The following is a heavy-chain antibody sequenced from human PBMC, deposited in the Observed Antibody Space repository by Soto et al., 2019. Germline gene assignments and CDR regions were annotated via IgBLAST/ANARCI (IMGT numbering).Heavy chain of an antibody. J-gene: IGHJ5*02. CDR2: ISSSGSTM. V-gene: IGHV3-48*03. D-gene: IGHD3-3*01. Sequence: GSLRLSCAASGFTFSSYEMNWVRQAPGKGLEWVSYISSSGSTMYYADSVKGRFTISRDNAKNSLYLQMNSLRAEDTAVYYCARLNTGFWSGYHNWFDPWGQGTLVTVSS. CDR1: GFTFSSYE. CDR3: ARLNTGFWSGYHNWFDP.